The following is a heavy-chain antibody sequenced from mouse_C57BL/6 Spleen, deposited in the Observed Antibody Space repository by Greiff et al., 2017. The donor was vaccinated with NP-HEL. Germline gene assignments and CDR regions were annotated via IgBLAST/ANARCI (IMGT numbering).Heavy chain of an antibody. Sequence: DVMLVESGGGLVKPGGSLKLSCAASGFTFSSYAMSWVRQTPEKRLEWVATISDGGSYTYYPDNVKGRFTISRDNAKNNLYLQMSHLKSEDTAMYYCARGGVITTVVDYAMDYWGQGTSVTVSS. CDR3: ARGGVITTVVDYAMDY. D-gene: IGHD1-1*01. V-gene: IGHV5-4*03. J-gene: IGHJ4*01. CDR1: GFTFSSYA. CDR2: ISDGGSYT.